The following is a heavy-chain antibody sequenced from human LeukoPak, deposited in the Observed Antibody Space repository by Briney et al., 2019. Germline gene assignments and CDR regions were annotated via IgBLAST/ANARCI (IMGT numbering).Heavy chain of an antibody. V-gene: IGHV1-18*01. D-gene: IGHD3-9*01. J-gene: IGHJ6*03. Sequence: ASVKVSCKASGYTFTSYGISWVRQAPGQGLEWMGWISAYNGNTNYAQKLQGIVTMTTDTSTSTAYMELRSLRSDDTAVYYCARVSSPPDLRYFDWLLPSYYYYYMDVWGKGTTVTISS. CDR3: ARVSSPPDLRYFDWLLPSYYYYYMDV. CDR1: GYTFTSYG. CDR2: ISAYNGNT.